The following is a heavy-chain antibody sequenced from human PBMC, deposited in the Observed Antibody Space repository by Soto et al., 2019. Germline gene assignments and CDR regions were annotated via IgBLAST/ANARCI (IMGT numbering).Heavy chain of an antibody. CDR2: IIPIFGTA. V-gene: IGHV1-69*13. CDR3: ASTYYYGSARSYYYYGMDV. Sequence: ASVKVSCKASGGTFSSYAISWVRQAPGQGLEWMGGIIPIFGTANYAQKFQGRVTITADESTSTAYMELSSLRSEDTAVYYCASTYYYGSARSYYYYGMDVWGQGTTVTVSS. J-gene: IGHJ6*02. D-gene: IGHD3-10*01. CDR1: GGTFSSYA.